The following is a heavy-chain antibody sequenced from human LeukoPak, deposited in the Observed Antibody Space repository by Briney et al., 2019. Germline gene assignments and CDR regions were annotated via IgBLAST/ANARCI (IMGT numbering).Heavy chain of an antibody. V-gene: IGHV1-8*01. Sequence: ASVKVSCKASGYTFTSYDINWVRQATGQGLEWMGWMNPNSGNTGYAQKFQGRVTMTRNTSISTAYMELSSLRSEDTAVYYCARESILWKVKGMDVWGQGTTVTVSS. D-gene: IGHD2-21*01. CDR2: MNPNSGNT. J-gene: IGHJ6*02. CDR3: ARESILWKVKGMDV. CDR1: GYTFTSYD.